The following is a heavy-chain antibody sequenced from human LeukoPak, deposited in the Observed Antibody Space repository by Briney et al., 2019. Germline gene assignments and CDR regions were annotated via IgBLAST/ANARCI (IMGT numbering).Heavy chain of an antibody. J-gene: IGHJ4*02. Sequence: PSETLSLTCTVSGASISSYYWSWIRQPPGKGLEWIGEINHSGSTNYNPSLKSRVTISVDTSKNQFSLKLSSVTAADTAVYYCARDRYYYDSSGYYQLDYWGQGTLVTVSS. CDR1: GASISSYY. D-gene: IGHD3-22*01. CDR3: ARDRYYYDSSGYYQLDY. V-gene: IGHV4-34*01. CDR2: INHSGST.